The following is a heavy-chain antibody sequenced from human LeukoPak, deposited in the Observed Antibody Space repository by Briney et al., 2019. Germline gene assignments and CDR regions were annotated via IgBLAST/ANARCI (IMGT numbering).Heavy chain of an antibody. J-gene: IGHJ3*02. CDR3: ARETYEGAFDI. D-gene: IGHD3-3*01. V-gene: IGHV3-21*01. CDR1: FSFMRYN. Sequence: PGGAPRTLSGTPWFSFMRYNQNRGRQAPGEGRVWVSFISSGSTYIYYADSVKGRFTISRDNAKNSLYLQINSLRAEDTAVYYCARETYEGAFDIWGQGTMVTVSS. CDR2: ISSGSTYI.